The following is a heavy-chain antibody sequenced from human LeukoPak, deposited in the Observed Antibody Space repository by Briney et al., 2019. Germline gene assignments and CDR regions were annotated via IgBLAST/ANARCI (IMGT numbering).Heavy chain of an antibody. D-gene: IGHD5-12*01. CDR2: IYYSGST. CDR3: ARGGRYSDNDY. V-gene: IGHV4-59*08. Sequence: SETLSLTCAVSGGSISTYYWSWIRQPPGKGLEWIGYIYYSGSTNYNPSLKSRVTISVDTSKNQFSLKLSSVTAADTAVYYCARGGRYSDNDYWGQGTLVTVSS. CDR1: GGSISTYY. J-gene: IGHJ4*02.